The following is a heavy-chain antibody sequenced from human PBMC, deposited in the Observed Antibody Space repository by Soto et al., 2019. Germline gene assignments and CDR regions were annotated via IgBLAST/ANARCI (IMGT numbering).Heavy chain of an antibody. V-gene: IGHV1-69*13. D-gene: IGHD5-18*01. CDR2: LIAMLGTP. J-gene: IGHJ4*02. CDR3: ARGAMANFDY. CDR1: GGTFGSHG. Sequence: SGRVSYKASGGTFGSHGIACVRQAPGQGLEWMGGLIAMLGTPTYARKVQGRATITADESLTSSYLELRSLRSEDTAVYFCARGAMANFDYWGQGTVVPVSS.